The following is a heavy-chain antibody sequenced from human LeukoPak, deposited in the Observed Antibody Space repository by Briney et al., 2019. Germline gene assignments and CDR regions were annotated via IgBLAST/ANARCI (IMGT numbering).Heavy chain of an antibody. Sequence: SETLSLTCTVSGGSVSDYYWSWIRQPPGKGLEWIGYIYYSESTNYNPSLKSRVTISVDTSKNQFSLKLSSVTAADTAVYYCARPYQLPGSWYFDLWGRGTLVTVSS. D-gene: IGHD2-2*01. CDR3: ARPYQLPGSWYFDL. CDR2: IYYSEST. J-gene: IGHJ2*01. CDR1: GGSVSDYY. V-gene: IGHV4-59*02.